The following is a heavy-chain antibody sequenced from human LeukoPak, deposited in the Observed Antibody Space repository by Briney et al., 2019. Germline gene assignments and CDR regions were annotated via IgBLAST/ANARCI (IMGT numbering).Heavy chain of an antibody. D-gene: IGHD3-22*01. V-gene: IGHV1-2*02. CDR2: INPNSGGT. Sequence: GASVTVSCKASGYTFTGYYLHWVRQAPGQGLEWMGCINPNSGGTKYAQKFQGRVTMTRDTSISTAYMELTGLGSDDTAVYYCARGGYYDRSGFDNWGQGTLVTVS. J-gene: IGHJ4*02. CDR1: GYTFTGYY. CDR3: ARGGYYDRSGFDN.